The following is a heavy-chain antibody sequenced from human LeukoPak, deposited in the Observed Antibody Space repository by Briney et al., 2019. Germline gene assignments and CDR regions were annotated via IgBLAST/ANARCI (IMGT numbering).Heavy chain of an antibody. CDR3: ARDPIYGSGSYGWFDP. V-gene: IGHV3-48*01. CDR2: ISSSSSTI. CDR1: GFTFSSYS. Sequence: GGSLRLSCAASGFTFSSYSMNWVRQAPGKGPEWVSYISSSSSTIYYADSVKGRFTISRDNAKNSLYLQMNSLRAEDTAVYYCARDPIYGSGSYGWFDPWGQGTLVTVSS. D-gene: IGHD3-10*01. J-gene: IGHJ5*02.